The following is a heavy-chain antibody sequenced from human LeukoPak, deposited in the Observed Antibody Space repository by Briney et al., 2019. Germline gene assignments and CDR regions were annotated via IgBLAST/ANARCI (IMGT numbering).Heavy chain of an antibody. Sequence: GASVKVSCKVSGYTLTELSMHWVRQAPGKGLEWMGGFDPEDGETIYAQKFQGRDTMTEDTSTDTAYMELSSLRSEDTAVYYCATGYYGSGSKNWFDPWGQGTLVTVSS. J-gene: IGHJ5*02. V-gene: IGHV1-24*01. CDR1: GYTLTELS. CDR3: ATGYYGSGSKNWFDP. D-gene: IGHD3-10*01. CDR2: FDPEDGET.